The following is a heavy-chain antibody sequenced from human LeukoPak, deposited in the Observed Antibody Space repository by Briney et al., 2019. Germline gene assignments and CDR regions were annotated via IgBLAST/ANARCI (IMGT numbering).Heavy chain of an antibody. J-gene: IGHJ4*02. CDR1: GFTFSSYT. D-gene: IGHD3-22*01. CDR3: AKEVRVVIHY. Sequence: GGSLRLSCAASGFTFSSYTMSWVRQAPGKGLEWVSGISGSGGNTYYADSVKGRFTISRDNSKNTLYLQMNSLRAEDTAVYYCAKEVRVVIHYWGQGTLVTVSS. CDR2: ISGSGGNT. V-gene: IGHV3-23*01.